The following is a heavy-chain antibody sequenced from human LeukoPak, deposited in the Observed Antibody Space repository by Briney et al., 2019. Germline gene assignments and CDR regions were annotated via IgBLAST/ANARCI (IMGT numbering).Heavy chain of an antibody. CDR2: IYYSGST. CDR1: GGSISSSSYY. Sequence: SETLSLTYTVSGGSISSSSYYWGWIRQPPGEGLEWIGSIYYSGSTYYNPSLKSRVTISVDTSKNQFSLKLSSVTAADTAVYYCARLLSSSWGFFDYWGQGTLVTVSP. D-gene: IGHD6-13*01. J-gene: IGHJ4*02. CDR3: ARLLSSSWGFFDY. V-gene: IGHV4-39*01.